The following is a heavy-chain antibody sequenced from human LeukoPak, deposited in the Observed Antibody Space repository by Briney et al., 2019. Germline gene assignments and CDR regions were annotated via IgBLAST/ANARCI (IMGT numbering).Heavy chain of an antibody. Sequence: SETLSLTCTVSGGSISITSYYWGWIRQHPGKGLEWIGSIYKSGSTYYNPSLKSRVTISVDTSKNQFSLKLSSVTAADTAVYYCARLWGYSYGYLDYWGQGTLVTVPS. CDR2: IYKSGST. CDR3: ARLWGYSYGYLDY. D-gene: IGHD5-18*01. J-gene: IGHJ4*02. CDR1: GGSISITSYY. V-gene: IGHV4-39*01.